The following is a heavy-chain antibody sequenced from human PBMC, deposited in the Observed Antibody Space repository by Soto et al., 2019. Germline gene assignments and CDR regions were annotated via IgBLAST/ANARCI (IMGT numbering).Heavy chain of an antibody. Sequence: QVQLVQSGAEVREPGSSVRVSCKASGGTFGNFIMNWVRQTPGQGLEWMGGIVPMLGTPTYAEKFKGRVRISAAGWTSTAYTELTTLRSEGTAIYYCARIGTYGSSPSHYSGMDVWGQGTTVTVSS. D-gene: IGHD3-10*01. J-gene: IGHJ6*02. CDR3: ARIGTYGSSPSHYSGMDV. CDR1: GGTFGNFI. V-gene: IGHV1-69*01. CDR2: IVPMLGTP.